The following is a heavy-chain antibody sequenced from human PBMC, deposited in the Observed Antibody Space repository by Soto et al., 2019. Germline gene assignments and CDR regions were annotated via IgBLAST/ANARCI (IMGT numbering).Heavy chain of an antibody. CDR1: GGTFSSYA. CDR2: IIPIFGTA. D-gene: IGHD6-13*01. J-gene: IGHJ4*02. Sequence: EASVKVSCKASGGTFSSYAISWVRQAPGQGLEWMGGIIPIFGTANYAQKFQGRVTITADESTSTAYMELSSLRSEDTAVYYCAIPATYSSSWSPRFDYWGQGTLVTVSS. V-gene: IGHV1-69*13. CDR3: AIPATYSSSWSPRFDY.